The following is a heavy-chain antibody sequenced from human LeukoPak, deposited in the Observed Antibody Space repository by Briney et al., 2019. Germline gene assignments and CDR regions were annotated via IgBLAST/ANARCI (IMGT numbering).Heavy chain of an antibody. CDR1: GFTFSTYG. CDR2: VSGATGNS. CDR3: AQNSATVTTLFDY. J-gene: IGHJ4*02. Sequence: GGSLRLSCAASGFTFSTYGMNWVRQAPGKGLEWVSSVSGATGNSYYVGSVKGRFTISRDDSKNTLYLQMNSLRAEDTAVYYCAQNSATVTTLFDYWGQGTLVTVSS. V-gene: IGHV3-23*01. D-gene: IGHD4-17*01.